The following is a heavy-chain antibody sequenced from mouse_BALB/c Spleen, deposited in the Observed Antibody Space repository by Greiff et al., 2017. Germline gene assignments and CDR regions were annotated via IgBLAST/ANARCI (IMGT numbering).Heavy chain of an antibody. J-gene: IGHJ4*01. Sequence: EVQVVESGGGLVQPGGSRKLSCAASGFTFSSFGMHWVRQAPEKGLEWVAYISSGSSTIYYADTVKGRFTISRDNPKNTLFLQMTSLRSEDTAMYYCARTYYRYDGVMDYWGQGTSVTVSS. V-gene: IGHV5-17*02. CDR2: ISSGSSTI. D-gene: IGHD2-14*01. CDR1: GFTFSSFG. CDR3: ARTYYRYDGVMDY.